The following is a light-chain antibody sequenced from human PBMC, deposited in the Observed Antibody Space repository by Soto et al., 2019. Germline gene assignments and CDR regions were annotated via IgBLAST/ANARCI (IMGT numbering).Light chain of an antibody. CDR3: MQVLQARPP. Sequence: DIVMTQSPLSLPVTPGEPASISCRSSQSLLHSNGYNYLDWYLQKPGQSPQLLIYLGSNRASGVPDRFSGSGSGTDFTLKISRVEAEDVGIYYCMQVLQARPPFGPGTKVDIK. CDR1: QSLLHSNGYNY. V-gene: IGKV2-28*01. J-gene: IGKJ3*01. CDR2: LGS.